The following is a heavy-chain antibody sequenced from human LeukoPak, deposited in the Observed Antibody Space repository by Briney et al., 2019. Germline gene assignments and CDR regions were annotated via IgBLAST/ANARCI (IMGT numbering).Heavy chain of an antibody. CDR3: ARDSPREALTANRYYYYYYMDV. J-gene: IGHJ6*03. Sequence: GGSLRLSCAASGFIFSNYGMHWVRQAPGKGLEWVAFIRNDENNKYYADSVKGRFSISRDNSKDTLYLQMNSLRADDTAVYYCARDSPREALTANRYYYYYYMDVWGKGTTVTVSS. CDR2: IRNDENNK. D-gene: IGHD5-18*01. CDR1: GFIFSNYG. V-gene: IGHV3-30*02.